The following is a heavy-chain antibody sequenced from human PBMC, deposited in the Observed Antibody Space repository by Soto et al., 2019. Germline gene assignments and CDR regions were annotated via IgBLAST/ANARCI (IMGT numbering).Heavy chain of an antibody. CDR1: GYTFTGYY. D-gene: IGHD5-12*01. CDR3: ARALTRRDGYKAFGY. Sequence: ASVKVSCKASGYTFTGYYMHWVRQAPGQGLEWMGWINPNSGGTNYAQKFQGWVIMTRDTSISTAYMELSRLRSDDTAVYYCARALTRRDGYKAFGYWGQGTLVTVSS. CDR2: INPNSGGT. V-gene: IGHV1-2*04. J-gene: IGHJ4*02.